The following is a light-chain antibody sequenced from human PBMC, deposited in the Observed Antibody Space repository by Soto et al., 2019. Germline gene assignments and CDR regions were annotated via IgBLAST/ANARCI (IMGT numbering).Light chain of an antibody. V-gene: IGKV3-20*01. CDR3: QHALT. Sequence: EIVLTQSPGTLSLSPGERATLSCRASQSVSSSYLAWYQQKPGQAPRLLIYGASSRATGIPDRFSGSGSGTAFTLLISRLEPEDFAVHCFQHALTFGQGTKVEIK. J-gene: IGKJ1*01. CDR2: GAS. CDR1: QSVSSSY.